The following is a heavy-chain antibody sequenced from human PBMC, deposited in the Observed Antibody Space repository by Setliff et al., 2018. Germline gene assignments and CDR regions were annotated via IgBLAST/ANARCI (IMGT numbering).Heavy chain of an antibody. J-gene: IGHJ4*02. CDR1: GGPLNSYS. D-gene: IGHD3-22*01. CDR3: ARHPPPPNYFDIGALDS. Sequence: SMKVSCKASGGPLNSYSFSWVRQAPGQGLEWMGRIIPVLDITRYSQKFQGRVTITADKSTGIIYMELTSLRSDDTAVYYCARHPPPPNYFDIGALDSWGQGTLVTVSS. V-gene: IGHV1-69*02. CDR2: IIPVLDIT.